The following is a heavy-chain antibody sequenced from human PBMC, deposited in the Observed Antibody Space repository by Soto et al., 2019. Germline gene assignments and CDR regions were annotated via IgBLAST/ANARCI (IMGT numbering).Heavy chain of an antibody. V-gene: IGHV3-21*01. CDR1: GFTFSSYS. D-gene: IGHD6-6*01. J-gene: IGHJ4*02. CDR3: ARVGGQLVPGFDY. Sequence: EVQLVESGGGLVKPGGSLRLSCAASGFTFSSYSMNWVRQAPGKGLEWVSSISSSSSYIYYADSVKGRFTISRDNSKNSLHLQMNSLRAEDTAVYYCARVGGQLVPGFDYWGQGTLVTVSS. CDR2: ISSSSSYI.